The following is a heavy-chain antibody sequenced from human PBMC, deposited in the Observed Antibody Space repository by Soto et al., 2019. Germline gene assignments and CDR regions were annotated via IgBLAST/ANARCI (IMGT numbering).Heavy chain of an antibody. D-gene: IGHD2-21*02. CDR3: ARDLWGYCGTDCYPLDV. V-gene: IGHV3-13*01. Sequence: LRLSCAASGFTFNNYDMLWVRQAPGKGLEWVSTFGSAGDIYYSDSVKGRFTISRDNARNSLYLQMNSLRAADTAVYYCARDLWGYCGTDCYPLDVWGQGTTVTVSS. J-gene: IGHJ6*02. CDR2: FGSAGDI. CDR1: GFTFNNYD.